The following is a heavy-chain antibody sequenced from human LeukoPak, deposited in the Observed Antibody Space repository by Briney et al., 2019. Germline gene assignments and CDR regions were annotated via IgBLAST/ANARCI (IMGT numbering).Heavy chain of an antibody. CDR1: GYTFPSYG. D-gene: IGHD2-2*01. J-gene: IGHJ6*04. CDR3: ARTYQLTFEGYYCYGMDV. CDR2: ISAYNGNT. Sequence: SSVKVSCKASGYTFPSYGISWVRQAPGHGLEWMGWISAYNGNTNYAQKLQGRVTMTTDTSTSTAYMELRRLRSDDTAVYYCARTYQLTFEGYYCYGMDVWGKGTTVTVSS. V-gene: IGHV1-18*04.